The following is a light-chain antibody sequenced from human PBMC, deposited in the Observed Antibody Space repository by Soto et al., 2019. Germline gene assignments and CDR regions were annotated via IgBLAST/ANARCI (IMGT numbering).Light chain of an antibody. CDR3: QQYNNWPPTIT. CDR1: QSGGIN. Sequence: EIVMTQSRATLSASPGERATLCCRASQSGGINLVWFQQKPGQAPRLLIYGASTRATGIPDRFSGSGSGTDFTLTISSLQSEDFAVYYCQQYNNWPPTITFGQGTRLEI. J-gene: IGKJ5*01. CDR2: GAS. V-gene: IGKV3D-15*01.